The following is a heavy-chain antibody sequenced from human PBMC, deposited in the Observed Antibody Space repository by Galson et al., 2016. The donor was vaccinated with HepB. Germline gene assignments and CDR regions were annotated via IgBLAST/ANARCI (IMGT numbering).Heavy chain of an antibody. CDR1: GFTFSGYF. CDR3: ARDLLPEDH. J-gene: IGHJ4*02. V-gene: IGHV3-7*01. Sequence: SLRLSCAASGFTFSGYFMSWIRQAPGKGLEWVANIRQDGSEQYYVDSVKGRFTISRDNAKNLLYLQMNNLRVEDTAVYYCARDLLPEDHWVQGTLVTVS. CDR2: IRQDGSEQ.